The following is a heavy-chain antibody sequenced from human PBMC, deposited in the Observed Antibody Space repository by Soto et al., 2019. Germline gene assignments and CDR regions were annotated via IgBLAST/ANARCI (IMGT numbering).Heavy chain of an antibody. CDR3: ASTHCSGGSCYSSFDY. V-gene: IGHV3-33*01. J-gene: IGHJ4*02. CDR1: GFTFSSYG. D-gene: IGHD2-15*01. Sequence: QVQLVESGGGVVQPGRSLRLSCAASGFTFSSYGMHWVRQAPGKGLEWVAVIWYDGSNKYYADSVKGRFTISRDNSKNTLYLQMNSLRAEDTAVYYCASTHCSGGSCYSSFDYWGPGTLVTVSS. CDR2: IWYDGSNK.